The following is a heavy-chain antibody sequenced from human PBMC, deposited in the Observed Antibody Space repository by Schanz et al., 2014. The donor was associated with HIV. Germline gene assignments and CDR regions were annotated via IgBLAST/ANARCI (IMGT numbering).Heavy chain of an antibody. D-gene: IGHD5-12*01. J-gene: IGHJ6*02. CDR1: GGTFRSFA. CDR3: ARDVVATISPKYYYYGMDV. CDR2: IIPLFGTT. V-gene: IGHV1-69*01. Sequence: VQLVQSGTEVKKPGSSVKVSCKPSGGTFRSFAISWVRQAPGQGLEWMGGIIPLFGTTNYAQKFQGRVTITADESTSTAYMELSSLKSEDTAMYYCARDVVATISPKYYYYGMDVWGQGTTVTVSS.